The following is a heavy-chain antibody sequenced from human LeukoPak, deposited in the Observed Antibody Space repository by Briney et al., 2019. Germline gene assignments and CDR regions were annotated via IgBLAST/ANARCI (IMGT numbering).Heavy chain of an antibody. Sequence: QPGGSLRLSCAASGFTFSSYSMNGVRQAPGKGLEGVSYISSSSSTIYYADSVKGRFTISRDNAKNSLYLQMNSLRAEDTAVYYCAREVPYGAFDIWGQGTMVTVSS. CDR3: AREVPYGAFDI. J-gene: IGHJ3*02. D-gene: IGHD2-2*01. V-gene: IGHV3-48*04. CDR2: ISSSSSTI. CDR1: GFTFSSYS.